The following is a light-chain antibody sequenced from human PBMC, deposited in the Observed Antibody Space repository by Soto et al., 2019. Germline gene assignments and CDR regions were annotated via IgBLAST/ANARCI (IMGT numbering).Light chain of an antibody. J-gene: IGKJ2*01. Sequence: DIQMTQSPSSLSASVGDTVTITCRASQSISVHLNWYHQKPGKVPKLLIYAASNLQSGVPSTFSSSGSETHFALTISSLQPEDFATYYCQQSYITPYTFGQGTKLLIK. CDR2: AAS. CDR1: QSISVH. V-gene: IGKV1-39*01. CDR3: QQSYITPYT.